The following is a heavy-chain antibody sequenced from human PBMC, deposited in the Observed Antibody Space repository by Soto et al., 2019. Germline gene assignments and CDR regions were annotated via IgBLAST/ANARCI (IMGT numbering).Heavy chain of an antibody. CDR2: ISYDGSNK. D-gene: IGHD2-2*01. CDR3: AKEDCSSTSCYANSGWFDP. Sequence: GGSLRLSCAASGFTFSSYGMHWVRQAPGKGLEWVAVISYDGSNKYYADSVKGRFTISRDNSKNTLYLQMNSLRAEDTAVYYCAKEDCSSTSCYANSGWFDPWGQGTLVTVSS. J-gene: IGHJ5*02. V-gene: IGHV3-30*18. CDR1: GFTFSSYG.